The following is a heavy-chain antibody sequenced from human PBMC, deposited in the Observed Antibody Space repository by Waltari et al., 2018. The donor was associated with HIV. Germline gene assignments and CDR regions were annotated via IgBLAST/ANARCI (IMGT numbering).Heavy chain of an antibody. CDR1: GYTFTGYY. CDR2: INPNSGGT. V-gene: IGHV1-2*04. Sequence: QVQLVQSGAEVKKPGASVKVSCKASGYTFTGYYMHWVRQAPGQGLEWMGWINPNSGGTNYAQKFQGWVTMPRDTSISTAYMELGRLRSDDTAVYYCARDRATYYYGSGSRPYYYYGMDVWGQGP. CDR3: ARDRATYYYGSGSRPYYYYGMDV. D-gene: IGHD3-10*01. J-gene: IGHJ6*02.